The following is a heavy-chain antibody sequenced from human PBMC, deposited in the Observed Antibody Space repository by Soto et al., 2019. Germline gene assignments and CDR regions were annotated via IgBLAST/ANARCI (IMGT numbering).Heavy chain of an antibody. CDR2: ISSTGVGT. V-gene: IGHV3-23*01. D-gene: IGHD3-10*01. Sequence: GGSLRLSCVASGFTFSNYAMSWVRLAPGKGLEWVSAISSTGVGTYYADSVKGRFTISRDNSKNTQYLQMHRLSAEDTAVYYCAKTRFGTFYYNGMDVWGQGTTVTVSS. CDR1: GFTFSNYA. J-gene: IGHJ6*02. CDR3: AKTRFGTFYYNGMDV.